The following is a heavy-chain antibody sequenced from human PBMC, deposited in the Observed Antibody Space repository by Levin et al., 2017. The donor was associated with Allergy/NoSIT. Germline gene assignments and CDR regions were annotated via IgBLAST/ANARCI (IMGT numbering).Heavy chain of an antibody. D-gene: IGHD1-7*01. CDR3: TSNPWVELPGY. J-gene: IGHJ4*02. Sequence: GGSLRLSCAASGFTFSGSAMHWVRQASGKGLEWVGRIRSKAHSYATIYAASVKGRFTISRDDLKNTAYLQMISLKTEDTAVYYCTSNPWVELPGYWGQGTLVTVSS. V-gene: IGHV3-73*01. CDR1: GFTFSGSA. CDR2: IRSKAHSYAT.